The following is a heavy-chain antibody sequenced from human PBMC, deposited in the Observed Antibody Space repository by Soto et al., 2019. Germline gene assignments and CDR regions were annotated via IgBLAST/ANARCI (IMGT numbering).Heavy chain of an antibody. J-gene: IGHJ4*02. CDR1: VYTFTSYA. D-gene: IGHD3-22*01. V-gene: IGHV1-3*01. CDR3: ARPYDSSGYYYQYYFDY. CDR2: INAGNGNT. Sequence: XSVKVSCKASVYTFTSYAMHWVRQAPGQSLEWMGWINAGNGNTKYSQKFQGRVTITRDTSASTAYMELSSLRSEDTAVYYCARPYDSSGYYYQYYFDYWGQGTLVTVSS.